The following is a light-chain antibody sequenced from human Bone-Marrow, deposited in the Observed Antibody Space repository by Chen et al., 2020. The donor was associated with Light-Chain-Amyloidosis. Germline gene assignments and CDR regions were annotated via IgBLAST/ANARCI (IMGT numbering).Light chain of an antibody. CDR3: QKYNSAPRT. CDR1: QDISNY. J-gene: IGKJ1*01. CDR2: AAS. Sequence: DIQMTQSPSSLSASVGDRVTITCRASQDISNYLAWYQQQPGKAPKLLIYAASALQSGVPSRFRGSGSGSGTDFTLTINSLQPEDVATYYCQKYNSAPRTFGQGTKVEIK. V-gene: IGKV1-27*01.